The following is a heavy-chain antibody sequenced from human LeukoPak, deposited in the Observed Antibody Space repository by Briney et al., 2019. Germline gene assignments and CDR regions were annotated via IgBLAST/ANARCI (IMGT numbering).Heavy chain of an antibody. J-gene: IGHJ5*02. V-gene: IGHV1-8*01. CDR1: GYTFTSYD. CDR2: MNPNSGNT. CDR3: ALQLWYPGGGSFDP. Sequence: ASVKVPCKASGYTFTSYDINWVRQATGQGLEWMGWMNPNSGNTGYAQKFQGRVTMTRNTSISTAYMELSSLSSEDTAVYYCALQLWYPGGGSFDPWGQGTLVTVSS. D-gene: IGHD5-18*01.